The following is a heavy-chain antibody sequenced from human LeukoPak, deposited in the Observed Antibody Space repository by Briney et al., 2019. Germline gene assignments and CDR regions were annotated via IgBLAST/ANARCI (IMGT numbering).Heavy chain of an antibody. Sequence: SETLSLTCTVSGGSISSSSYYWGWIRQPPGKGLEWIGSIYYSGSTYYNPSLKSRVTISVDTSKNQFSLKLSSVTAADTAVYYCARRGEYCSSTSCYHRIDYWGQGTLVTVSS. J-gene: IGHJ4*02. CDR3: ARRGEYCSSTSCYHRIDY. CDR1: GGSISSSSYY. D-gene: IGHD2-2*01. V-gene: IGHV4-39*01. CDR2: IYYSGST.